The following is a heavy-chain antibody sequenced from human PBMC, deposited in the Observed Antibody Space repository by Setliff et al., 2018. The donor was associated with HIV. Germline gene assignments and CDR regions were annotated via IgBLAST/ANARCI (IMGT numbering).Heavy chain of an antibody. D-gene: IGHD5-12*01. CDR3: ARGWVATRGYFDY. Sequence: SETLSLTCTVSGGSISSGSYYWSWIRQPAGKGLEWIGRIYASGSTNYNPSLKSRVTISVDTSKNQFSLKLSSVTAADTAVYYCARGWVATRGYFDYWGQGTLVTVSS. CDR2: IYASGST. V-gene: IGHV4-61*02. J-gene: IGHJ4*02. CDR1: GGSISSGSYY.